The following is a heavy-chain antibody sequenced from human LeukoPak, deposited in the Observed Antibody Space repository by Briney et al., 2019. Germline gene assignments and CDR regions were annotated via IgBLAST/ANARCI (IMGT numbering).Heavy chain of an antibody. Sequence: SETLSLTCTVSGGSITFVSYDWTWIRQPAGNGLEWIGRIYTSGRTFYNPSLKSRVTISMDTSMNQFSLRLNSVTAADTAVYYCARARVIPASFDDWGQGTLVTVSS. CDR3: ARARVIPASFDD. CDR2: IYTSGRT. CDR1: GGSITFVSYD. J-gene: IGHJ4*02. V-gene: IGHV4-61*02. D-gene: IGHD3-16*02.